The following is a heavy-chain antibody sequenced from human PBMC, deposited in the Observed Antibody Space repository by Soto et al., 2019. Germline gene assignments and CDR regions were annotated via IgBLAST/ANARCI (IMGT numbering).Heavy chain of an antibody. Sequence: LSLTCTVCGRSISSSSYYWGWIRQPPGKGLERIGSIYYSGSTYYNPSLNNRVTISVDTSKNQFSLKLSSVTAADTAVYYCARPYYYDSSGYYTQVDYWGQGTLVTVAS. V-gene: IGHV4-39*01. CDR3: ARPYYYDSSGYYTQVDY. CDR1: GRSISSSSYY. CDR2: IYYSGST. D-gene: IGHD3-22*01. J-gene: IGHJ4*02.